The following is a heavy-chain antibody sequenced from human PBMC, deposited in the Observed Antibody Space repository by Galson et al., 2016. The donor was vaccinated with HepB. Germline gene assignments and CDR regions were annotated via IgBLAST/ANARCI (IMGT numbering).Heavy chain of an antibody. Sequence: SLRLSCAASGFIFSDYAMTWVRQAPGKGLEWVAFIWYDGSNKYYADSVKGRFTISRDNSKNTLYLQMNSLRAEDTAVYYCARDDCGGGSCYSGFDYWGQGTLVTVSS. V-gene: IGHV3-33*08. D-gene: IGHD2-15*01. CDR2: IWYDGSNK. J-gene: IGHJ4*02. CDR1: GFIFSDYA. CDR3: ARDDCGGGSCYSGFDY.